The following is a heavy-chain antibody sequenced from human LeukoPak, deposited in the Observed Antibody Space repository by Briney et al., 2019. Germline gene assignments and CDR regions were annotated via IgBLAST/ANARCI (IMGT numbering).Heavy chain of an antibody. J-gene: IGHJ6*02. Sequence: ASVKVSCKASGYTFTSYGISWVRQAPGQGLEWMGWISAYNGNTNYAQKLQGRVTMTTDTSTSTAYMELRSLRSEDTAVYYCATPAMGIVVASHYYYYGMDVWGQGTTVTVSS. CDR1: GYTFTSYG. CDR2: ISAYNGNT. CDR3: ATPAMGIVVASHYYYYGMDV. V-gene: IGHV1-18*01. D-gene: IGHD6-19*01.